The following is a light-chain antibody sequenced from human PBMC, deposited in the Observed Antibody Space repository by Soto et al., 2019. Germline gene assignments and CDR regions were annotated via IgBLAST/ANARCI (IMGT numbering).Light chain of an antibody. CDR3: QQYHDYWA. J-gene: IGKJ1*01. CDR1: QSVSDW. Sequence: DIQMTQSPSSLSASVGDRVTITCRASQSVSDWLAWYQQKPGKAPKPLIYRASNLERGVPSRFSGSGSGTEFTLTINNLQPDDFATYYCQQYHDYWAFGQGTKVDI. CDR2: RAS. V-gene: IGKV1-5*03.